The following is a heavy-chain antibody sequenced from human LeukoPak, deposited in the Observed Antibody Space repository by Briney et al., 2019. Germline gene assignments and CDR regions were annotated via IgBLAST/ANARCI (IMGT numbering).Heavy chain of an antibody. CDR2: INPSGGST. V-gene: IGHV1-46*01. D-gene: IGHD4-17*01. Sequence: ASVKVSCKASGYTFTGYYMHWVRQAPGQGLEWMGIINPSGGSTSYAQKFQGRVTMTRDMSTSTVYMELSSLRSEDTAVYYCARDPKGDYGDPPEGFDYWGQGTLVTVSS. CDR1: GYTFTGYY. J-gene: IGHJ4*02. CDR3: ARDPKGDYGDPPEGFDY.